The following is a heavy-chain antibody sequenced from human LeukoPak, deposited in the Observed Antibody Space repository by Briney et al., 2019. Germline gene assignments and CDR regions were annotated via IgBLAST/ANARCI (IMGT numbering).Heavy chain of an antibody. V-gene: IGHV1-69*06. CDR2: IIPIFGTA. CDR3: AREASGRFYDILTGSFDY. D-gene: IGHD3-9*01. CDR1: GGTFSSYA. Sequence: GASVKVSWKASGGTFSSYAISWVRQAPGQGLEWMGGIIPIFGTANYAQKFQGRVTITADKSTSTAYMELSSLRSEDTAVYYCAREASGRFYDILTGSFDYWGQGTLVTVSS. J-gene: IGHJ4*02.